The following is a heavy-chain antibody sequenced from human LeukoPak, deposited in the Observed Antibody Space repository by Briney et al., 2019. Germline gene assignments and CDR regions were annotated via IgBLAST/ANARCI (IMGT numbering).Heavy chain of an antibody. CDR3: SRENGAFSPFGY. D-gene: IGHD2-8*01. J-gene: IGHJ4*02. V-gene: IGHV4-4*02. CDR2: ISLTGLT. CDR1: GGSISNTNW. Sequence: PSETLSLTCGVSGGSISNTNWWSWVRQPPGQGLEWIGEISLTGLTHYNPSLESRVTVSLDKSKNQLSLNLTSVTAADTAVYYCSRENGAFSPFGYWGQGALVTVLS.